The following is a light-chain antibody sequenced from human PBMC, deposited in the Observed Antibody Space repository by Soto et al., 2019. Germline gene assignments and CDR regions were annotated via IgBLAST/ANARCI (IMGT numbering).Light chain of an antibody. J-gene: IGKJ1*01. CDR1: QTISSW. Sequence: DIQVKQSPSTLSLSVGDRVTITCRASQTISSWLAWYQQKPGKAPKLLIYKASTLKSGVPSRFSGSGSGTEFTLTISSLQPDDFATYYCQHYNSYSEAFGQGTKVDI. V-gene: IGKV1-5*03. CDR2: KAS. CDR3: QHYNSYSEA.